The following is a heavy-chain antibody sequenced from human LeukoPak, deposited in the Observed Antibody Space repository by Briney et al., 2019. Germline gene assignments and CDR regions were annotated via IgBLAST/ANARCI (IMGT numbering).Heavy chain of an antibody. CDR1: GFTFSSYS. CDR2: ISSSSSTI. CDR3: ARYSSSWYGRG. Sequence: GGSLRLSCATSGFTFSSYSMNWVRQAPGKGLEWVSYISSSSSTIYYADSVKGRFTISRDNSKNTLYLQMNSLRAEDTAVYYCARYSSSWYGRGWGQGTLVTVSS. J-gene: IGHJ4*02. V-gene: IGHV3-48*01. D-gene: IGHD6-13*01.